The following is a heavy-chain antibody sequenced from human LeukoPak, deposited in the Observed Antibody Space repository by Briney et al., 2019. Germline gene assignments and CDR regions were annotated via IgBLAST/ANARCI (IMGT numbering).Heavy chain of an antibody. D-gene: IGHD3-3*01. J-gene: IGHJ4*02. CDR2: IYYNGST. CDR1: GASISSSSFY. Sequence: SETLSLTCTVSGASISSSSFYWGWIRQPPGKGLEWIGNIYYNGSTYYNPSLKSRVTISVDTSKNQFSLKLSSVTAADTAVYYCASYDFWSAYYKPGPFDYWGQGSLVTVSS. CDR3: ASYDFWSAYYKPGPFDY. V-gene: IGHV4-39*01.